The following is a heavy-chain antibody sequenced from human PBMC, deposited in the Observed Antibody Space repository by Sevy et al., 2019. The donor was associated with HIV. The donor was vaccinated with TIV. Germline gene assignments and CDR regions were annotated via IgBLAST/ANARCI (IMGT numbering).Heavy chain of an antibody. V-gene: IGHV1-3*01. J-gene: IGHJ6*02. Sequence: ASVKVSCKASGYTFTSYAMHWVRQAPGQRLEWMGWINAGNGNTKYSQKFQGRVTITRDTSASTAYMELSSLRSEDTAVYYCAREGRGILTGRNYYYGMDVWGQGTTVTVSS. CDR2: INAGNGNT. CDR1: GYTFTSYA. D-gene: IGHD3-9*01. CDR3: AREGRGILTGRNYYYGMDV.